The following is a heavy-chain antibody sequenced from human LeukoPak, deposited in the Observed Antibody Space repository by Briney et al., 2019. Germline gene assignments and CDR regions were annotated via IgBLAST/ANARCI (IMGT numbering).Heavy chain of an antibody. V-gene: IGHV1-69*13. Sequence: ASVKVSCKASGGTFSSYAISWVRQAPGQGLEWMGGIIPIFGTANYAQKFQGRVTITADESTSTAYMELSSLRSEDTAVYYCARDPDSSSVTTAATFRDYWGQGTLVTVSS. J-gene: IGHJ4*02. D-gene: IGHD6-6*01. CDR2: IIPIFGTA. CDR3: ARDPDSSSVTTAATFRDY. CDR1: GGTFSSYA.